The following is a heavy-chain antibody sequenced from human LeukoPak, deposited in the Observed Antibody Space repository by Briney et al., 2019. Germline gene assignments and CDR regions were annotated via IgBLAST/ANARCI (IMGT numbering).Heavy chain of an antibody. V-gene: IGHV3-30*02. CDR2: IRYDGSNK. CDR3: AKVWSGKGENWFDP. Sequence: PGGSLRLSCAASGFTFSSYGMHWVRQAPGKGLEWMAFIRYDGSNKYYADSVKGRFTISRDNSKNTLYLQMNSLRAEDTAVYYCAKVWSGKGENWFDPWGQGTLVTVSS. J-gene: IGHJ5*02. CDR1: GFTFSSYG. D-gene: IGHD3-3*01.